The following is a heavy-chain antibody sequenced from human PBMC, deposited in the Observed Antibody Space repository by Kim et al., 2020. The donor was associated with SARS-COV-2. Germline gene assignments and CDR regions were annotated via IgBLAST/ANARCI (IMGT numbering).Heavy chain of an antibody. CDR1: GFTFSSYA. Sequence: GSLRLSCAASGFTFSSYAMHWVRQAPGKGLEWVAVISYDGSNKYYADSVKGRFTISRDNSKNTLYLQMNSLRAEDTAVYYCARVPQPRLLWFGELFSGAFDIWGQGTMVTVSS. CDR3: ARVPQPRLLWFGELFSGAFDI. CDR2: ISYDGSNK. D-gene: IGHD3-10*01. J-gene: IGHJ3*02. V-gene: IGHV3-30*04.